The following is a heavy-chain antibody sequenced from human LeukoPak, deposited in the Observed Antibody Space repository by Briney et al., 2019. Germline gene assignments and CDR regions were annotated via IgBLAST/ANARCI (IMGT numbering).Heavy chain of an antibody. Sequence: PGGSLRLSCAAAGFTFDDYGMSWVRHAPGKGLEWVSGINWNGGSTGYADSVKGRFTISRDNAKNSLYLQMNSLRAEDTALYYCARGGHSSSWSPSYYYYGMDVWGQGTTVTVSS. J-gene: IGHJ6*02. CDR1: GFTFDDYG. D-gene: IGHD6-13*01. CDR3: ARGGHSSSWSPSYYYYGMDV. V-gene: IGHV3-20*04. CDR2: INWNGGST.